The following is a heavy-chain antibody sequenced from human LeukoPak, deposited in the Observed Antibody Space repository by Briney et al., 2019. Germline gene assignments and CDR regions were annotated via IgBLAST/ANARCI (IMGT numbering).Heavy chain of an antibody. J-gene: IGHJ4*02. V-gene: IGHV3-73*01. CDR3: SRPDYGDYVGGDF. Sequence: GGSLRLSCAASGFTFSGSAMHWVRQASGKGLEWVGRISSKAYNYATVYAASVKGRFTISRDDSKNTAYLQMNSLKTEDTAVYYCSRPDYGDYVGGDFWGQGTLVTVSS. CDR1: GFTFSGSA. CDR2: ISSKAYNYAT. D-gene: IGHD4-17*01.